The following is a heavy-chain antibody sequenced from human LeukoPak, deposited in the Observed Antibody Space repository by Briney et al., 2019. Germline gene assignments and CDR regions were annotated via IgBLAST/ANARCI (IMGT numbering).Heavy chain of an antibody. D-gene: IGHD5-18*01. CDR1: GLAVSTSV. J-gene: IGHJ4*02. CDR3: AKDRLRGYSYGSDY. CDR2: IKDADAKP. V-gene: IGHV3-23*01. Sequence: PGGSLRLSCATSGLAVSTSVIYWSRQAPGKGLEWVSDIKDADAKPSYADSVKGRFTISRDNSKNTLYLQMNSLRAEDTAIYYCAKDRLRGYSYGSDYWGQGTLVTVSS.